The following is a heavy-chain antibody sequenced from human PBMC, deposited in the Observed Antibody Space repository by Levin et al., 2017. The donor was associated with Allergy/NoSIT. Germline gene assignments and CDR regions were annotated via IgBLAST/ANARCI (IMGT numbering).Heavy chain of an antibody. D-gene: IGHD3/OR15-3a*01. CDR1: GYTFTTYW. V-gene: IGHV5-51*01. Sequence: PGGSLRLSCKGSGYTFTTYWIGWVRQMPGRGLEWMGIIYPGDFDTRYSPSFQGQVTISADKSTSTAYLQWSSLKASDTAIYYCGRHRSSDFSAYYGMDVWGQGTTVTVSS. J-gene: IGHJ6*02. CDR3: GRHRSSDFSAYYGMDV. CDR2: IYPGDFDT.